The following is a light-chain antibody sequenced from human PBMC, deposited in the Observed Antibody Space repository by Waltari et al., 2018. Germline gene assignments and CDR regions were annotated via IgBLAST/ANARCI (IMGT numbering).Light chain of an antibody. J-gene: IGKJ4*01. CDR1: QSVLSSSNNKNF. Sequence: DIVMTQSPDSLAVSLGERATINCKSSQSVLSSSNNKNFLAWFQQKPGQPPTVLIFWASPRESGVPDRFSGSGSGTDFTLTISSLQAEDVAVYYCQQYYSSPLTFGGGTKVEIK. CDR2: WAS. CDR3: QQYYSSPLT. V-gene: IGKV4-1*01.